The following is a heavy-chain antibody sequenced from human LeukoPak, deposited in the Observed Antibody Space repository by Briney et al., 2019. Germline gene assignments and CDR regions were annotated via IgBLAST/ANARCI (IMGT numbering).Heavy chain of an antibody. D-gene: IGHD6-6*01. Sequence: SGGSLRVSCAASGLIVSSDYLAWVRQAPGKGLEWISVIYGGGATYYADSVRGRFTISRDNSKNELFLQMNSLRVEDTAVYHCVRLLPASRHYFDYWGQGTLVTVSS. CDR1: GLIVSSDY. CDR3: VRLLPASRHYFDY. J-gene: IGHJ4*02. CDR2: IYGGGAT. V-gene: IGHV3-53*01.